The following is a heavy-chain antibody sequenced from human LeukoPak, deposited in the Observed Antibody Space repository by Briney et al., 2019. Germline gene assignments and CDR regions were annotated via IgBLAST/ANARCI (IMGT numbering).Heavy chain of an antibody. J-gene: IGHJ4*02. D-gene: IGHD6-19*01. Sequence: ASVKVSCKASGYTFTSYDINWVRQATGQGREWMGWMNPNSGNTGYAQKFQGRVTMTRNTSISTAYMELSSLRSEDTAVYYCARVAHSSGWYVDYWGQGTLVTVSS. CDR2: MNPNSGNT. CDR3: ARVAHSSGWYVDY. CDR1: GYTFTSYD. V-gene: IGHV1-8*01.